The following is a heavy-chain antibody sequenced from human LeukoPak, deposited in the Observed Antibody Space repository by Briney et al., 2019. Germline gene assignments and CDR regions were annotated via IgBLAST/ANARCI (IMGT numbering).Heavy chain of an antibody. J-gene: IGHJ4*02. D-gene: IGHD6-13*01. CDR2: IIPIFGTA. Sequence: SVKVSCKASGYTFTSYGISWVRQAPGQGLEWMGGIIPIFGTANYAQKFQGRVTITADESTSTAYMELSSLRSEDTAVYYCARALTYSSSTDYWGQGTLVTVSS. V-gene: IGHV1-69*13. CDR3: ARALTYSSSTDY. CDR1: GYTFTSYG.